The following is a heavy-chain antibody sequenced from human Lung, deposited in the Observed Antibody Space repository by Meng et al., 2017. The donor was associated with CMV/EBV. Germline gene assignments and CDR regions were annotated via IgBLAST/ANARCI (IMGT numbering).Heavy chain of an antibody. D-gene: IGHD2-8*01. CDR1: GIRFNRFW. Sequence: PGASGGCLVHPGRSLRLACKVSGIRFNRFWMSWVRQAPGKGLEWVANIKEDGSEKYYVDSVKGRFTISRDNAKNSLYLQMNSLRVEDTAVYYCRDGHYSGRWGQGTLVTVSS. V-gene: IGHV3-7*02. J-gene: IGHJ4*02. CDR3: RDGHYSGR. CDR2: IKEDGSEK.